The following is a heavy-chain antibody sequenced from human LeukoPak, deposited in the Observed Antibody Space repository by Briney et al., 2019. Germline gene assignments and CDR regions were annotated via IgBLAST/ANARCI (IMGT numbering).Heavy chain of an antibody. Sequence: SETLSLTCAVYGGCFSGYYWSWIRQPPGKGLEWIREINHSGSTNYNPSLRSGVTISVDRSKNQFSLRLSSVTAADTAVYYCASPMTLVVRGVAGIDAFDIWGQGTMVTVSS. CDR1: GGCFSGYY. D-gene: IGHD3-10*01. CDR3: ASPMTLVVRGVAGIDAFDI. CDR2: INHSGST. J-gene: IGHJ3*02. V-gene: IGHV4-34*01.